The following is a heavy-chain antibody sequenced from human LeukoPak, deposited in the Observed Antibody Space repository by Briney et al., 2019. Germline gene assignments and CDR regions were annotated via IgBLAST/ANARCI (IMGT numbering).Heavy chain of an antibody. CDR3: ARLHDGYRYGADY. J-gene: IGHJ4*02. Sequence: SETLSNSSTVSGGSISSYYWSWIRQPPGKGLEWIGYIYYSGSTNYNPSLKSRVTISVDTSKNQFSLKLSPVTAADTAVYYCARLHDGYRYGADYWGQGTMVTAS. V-gene: IGHV4-59*08. D-gene: IGHD5-18*01. CDR2: IYYSGST. CDR1: GGSISSYY.